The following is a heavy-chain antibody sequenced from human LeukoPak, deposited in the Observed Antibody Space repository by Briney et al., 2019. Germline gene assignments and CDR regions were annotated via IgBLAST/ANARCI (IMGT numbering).Heavy chain of an antibody. CDR1: GDTVSSNSGV. V-gene: IGHV6-1*01. D-gene: IGHD6-13*01. J-gene: IGHJ4*02. Sequence: SQTLSLTCAISGDTVSSNSGVWNWIRQSPSRGLEWLGRTYYRSKWYDDYAVSVRSRITINPDTSKNQFSLQLTSVTPEDTAVYYCATGYSSSWFFDYWGQGILVTVSS. CDR3: ATGYSSSWFFDY. CDR2: TYYRSKWYD.